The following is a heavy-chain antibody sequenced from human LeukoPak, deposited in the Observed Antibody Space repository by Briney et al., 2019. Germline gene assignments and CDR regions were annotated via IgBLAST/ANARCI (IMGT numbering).Heavy chain of an antibody. Sequence: SVKVSCKASGGTFSSYAISWVRQAPGQGLEWMGGIIPIFGTANYAQKFQGRITITADESTSTAYMELSSLRSEDTAVYYCARNYYDSSGYYFIPNFDYWGQGTLVTVSS. D-gene: IGHD3-22*01. CDR3: ARNYYDSSGYYFIPNFDY. CDR2: IIPIFGTA. J-gene: IGHJ4*02. CDR1: GGTFSSYA. V-gene: IGHV1-69*13.